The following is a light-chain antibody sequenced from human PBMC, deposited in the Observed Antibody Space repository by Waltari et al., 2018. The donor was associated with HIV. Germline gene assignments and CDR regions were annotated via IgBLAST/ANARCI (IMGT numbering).Light chain of an antibody. J-gene: IGKJ4*01. CDR2: DAS. CDR3: QQRTNWPQNT. Sequence: ELVLTQSPATLSLSPGERATLSCRASQSVGTFLAWYQQKPGQAPRLLIFDASNRATGIPARFSGSGSGTDFTLTISTLEPEDFALYYCQQRTNWPQNTFGGGTKVEIK. CDR1: QSVGTF. V-gene: IGKV3-11*01.